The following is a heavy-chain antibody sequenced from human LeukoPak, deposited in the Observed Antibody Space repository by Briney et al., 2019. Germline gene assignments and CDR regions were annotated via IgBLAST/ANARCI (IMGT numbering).Heavy chain of an antibody. Sequence: SETLSLTCTVSSGSISTSNYYWGWVRQPPGKALEWIGNIFYSGSTYYSPSLKSRVTISLDTSRNQFSLKLNSVTAADTAVYYCARDRSYCSGGSCSYYFDYWGQGTLVTVSS. V-gene: IGHV4-39*07. J-gene: IGHJ4*02. CDR3: ARDRSYCSGGSCSYYFDY. D-gene: IGHD2-15*01. CDR2: IFYSGST. CDR1: SGSISTSNYY.